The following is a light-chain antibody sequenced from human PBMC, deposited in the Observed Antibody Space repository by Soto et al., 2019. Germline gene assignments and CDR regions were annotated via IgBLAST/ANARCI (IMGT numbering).Light chain of an antibody. CDR2: GAS. CDR1: QSVSSSY. Sequence: EIVLTQSPGTLSLSPGERATLSCRASQSVSSSYLAWYQQKPGQAPRLLIYGASSRATGIPDRFSGSGSGKDFTLTISRLVPEDFAVYYCQQYGSSGTSVEFGQGTKVDIK. CDR3: QQYGSSGTSVE. J-gene: IGKJ1*01. V-gene: IGKV3-20*01.